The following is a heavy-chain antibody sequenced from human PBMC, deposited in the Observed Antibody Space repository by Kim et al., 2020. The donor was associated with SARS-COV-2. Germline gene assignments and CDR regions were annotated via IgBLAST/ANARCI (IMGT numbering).Heavy chain of an antibody. Sequence: SVKVSCKASGGTFSSYAISWVRQAPGQGLEWMGGIIPIFGTANYAQKFQGRVTITADESTSTAYMELSSLRSEDTAVYYCAIQIAVADYYWYFDLWGRGTLVTVSS. D-gene: IGHD6-19*01. CDR2: IIPIFGTA. J-gene: IGHJ2*01. CDR3: AIQIAVADYYWYFDL. CDR1: GGTFSSYA. V-gene: IGHV1-69*13.